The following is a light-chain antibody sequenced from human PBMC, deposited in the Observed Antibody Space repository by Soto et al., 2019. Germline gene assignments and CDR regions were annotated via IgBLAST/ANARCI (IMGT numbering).Light chain of an antibody. J-gene: IGKJ3*01. Sequence: AIRMTQSPSSFSASTGDRVTITCRASQGISSYLAWDQQKPVKAPKLLIYAASTLQSGVPSRFSGSGSGTDFTLTISCLQSEDFATYFCQQYYSYPLFTFGPGTKVDIK. CDR2: AAS. CDR3: QQYYSYPLFT. V-gene: IGKV1-8*01. CDR1: QGISSY.